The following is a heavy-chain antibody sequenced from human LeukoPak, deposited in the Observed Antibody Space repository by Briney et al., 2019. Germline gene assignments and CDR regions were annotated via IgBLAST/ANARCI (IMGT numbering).Heavy chain of an antibody. Sequence: SVKVSCKASGGTFSSYAISWVRQAPAQGLEWMGGIIPIFGTANYAQKFQGRVTITTDESTSTAYMELSSLRSEDTAVYYCARGGPLGPYDEMYPPFDYWGQGTLVTVSS. CDR2: IIPIFGTA. V-gene: IGHV1-69*05. CDR1: GGTFSSYA. J-gene: IGHJ4*02. CDR3: ARGGPLGPYDEMYPPFDY. D-gene: IGHD3-3*01.